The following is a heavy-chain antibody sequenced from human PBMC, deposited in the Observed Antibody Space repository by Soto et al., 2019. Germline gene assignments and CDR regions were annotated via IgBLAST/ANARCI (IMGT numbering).Heavy chain of an antibody. CDR1: GGSISSDVYY. CDR3: ARDLDGLHDDNSGPYPRPG. CDR2: IHSSGSI. J-gene: IGHJ1*01. V-gene: IGHV4-30-4*01. D-gene: IGHD3-22*01. Sequence: SATQSLTCTVSGGSISSDVYYWSWIRPAPGMGLEWIGYIHSSGSIYYNPSLKSRATMSIDTARNQFSLKVSSVTVADTAVYYCARDLDGLHDDNSGPYPRPGWGQGTLVTVSS.